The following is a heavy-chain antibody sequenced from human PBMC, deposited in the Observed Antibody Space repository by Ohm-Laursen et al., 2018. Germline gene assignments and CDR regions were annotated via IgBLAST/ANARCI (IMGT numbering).Heavy chain of an antibody. D-gene: IGHD3-9*01. Sequence: SDTLSLTCGVSGYSIRSSNWWGWTRQPPGKGLEWIGYLYYSGSTYYNPSLKTRVTMSVDTSKNQLSLKLSSMTAVDTAVYYCVTILTGTWYAFDIWGQGTMVTVSS. J-gene: IGHJ3*02. CDR2: LYYSGST. CDR1: GYSIRSSNW. CDR3: VTILTGTWYAFDI. V-gene: IGHV4-28*01.